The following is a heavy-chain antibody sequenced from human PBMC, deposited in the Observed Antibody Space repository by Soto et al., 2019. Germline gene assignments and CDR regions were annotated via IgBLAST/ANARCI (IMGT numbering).Heavy chain of an antibody. V-gene: IGHV1-8*01. Sequence: ASVKVSCKASGYTFTTYDISWVRQATGQGLEWMGWMNPYSGNTGYAQKFQGRVTVTKNMLYLHMNSLRAEDTAIYYCARYTAVADPYYFDYWGQGTLVTVSS. D-gene: IGHD6-19*01. CDR3: ARYTAVADPYYFDY. J-gene: IGHJ4*02. CDR2: MNPYSGNT. CDR1: GYTFTTYD.